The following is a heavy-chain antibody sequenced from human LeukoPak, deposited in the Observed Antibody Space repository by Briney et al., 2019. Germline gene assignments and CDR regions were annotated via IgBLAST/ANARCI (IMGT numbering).Heavy chain of an antibody. V-gene: IGHV4-59*11. CDR3: ARDHVGWFDP. J-gene: IGHJ5*02. Sequence: SETLSLTCTVSGGSISSHYWSWIRQPPRKGLEWIGNIYSSGSTKYNPSLKSRVTISVDTSKNQFSLKLNSVTAADTAVYYCARDHVGWFDPWGQGTLVTVSS. CDR2: IYSSGST. CDR1: GGSISSHY.